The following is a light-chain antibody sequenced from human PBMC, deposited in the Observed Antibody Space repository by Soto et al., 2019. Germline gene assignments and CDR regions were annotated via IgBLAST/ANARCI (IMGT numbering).Light chain of an antibody. CDR2: SSN. V-gene: IGLV1-44*01. Sequence: QSVLTQPASASGTPGQRGTISCSGSSSNIGSNSVNWYQQLPGTAPKLPIYSSNQRPSGFPDRFSGSKSGTSASLAISGLQSEDDGHYYCAAWDDSLNGVVFGGGTKVTVL. CDR3: AAWDDSLNGVV. J-gene: IGLJ2*01. CDR1: SSNIGSNS.